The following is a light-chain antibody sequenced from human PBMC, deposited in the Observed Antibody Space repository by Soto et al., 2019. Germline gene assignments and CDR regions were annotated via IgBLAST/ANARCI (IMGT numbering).Light chain of an antibody. Sequence: IVLTQSPATLSLSPVERATLSCRASQSVSSYLAWYQQKPGQAPRLLIFDASNSATGIPARFSGSGSGTDFTLTISSLEPEDFAVYYFQQRSNSLTFDGGTKVEIK. CDR1: QSVSSY. J-gene: IGKJ4*01. CDR2: DAS. V-gene: IGKV3-11*01. CDR3: QQRSNSLT.